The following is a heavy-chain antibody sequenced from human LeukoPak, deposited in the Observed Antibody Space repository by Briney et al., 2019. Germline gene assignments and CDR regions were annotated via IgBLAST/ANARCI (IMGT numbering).Heavy chain of an antibody. Sequence: PGGSLRLSCAASGFTFSSYAMSWLRQAPGKGLEWISAISGSGGSTYYADSVKGRFTISRDNSKNTLYLQMNSLRAEDTAVYYCAKDVSRQLDAFDIWGQGTMVTVSS. J-gene: IGHJ3*02. V-gene: IGHV3-23*01. D-gene: IGHD6-13*01. CDR1: GFTFSSYA. CDR3: AKDVSRQLDAFDI. CDR2: ISGSGGST.